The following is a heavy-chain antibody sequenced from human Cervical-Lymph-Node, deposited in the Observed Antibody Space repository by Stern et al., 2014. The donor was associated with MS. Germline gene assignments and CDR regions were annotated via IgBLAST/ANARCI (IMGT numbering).Heavy chain of an antibody. D-gene: IGHD4-23*01. J-gene: IGHJ6*02. CDR1: GGSIISSDHY. V-gene: IGHV4-39*02. CDR3: AREGSVVTTYAMDV. CDR2: IYFTGTT. Sequence: QLQLQESGPGLVKPSETLSLTCTVSGGSIISSDHYWGWVRQPPGKGLEWIGSIYFTGTTFYTPSLTSRVSISLDTSKNPFSLKVTSVTAADTAVYYCAREGSVVTTYAMDVWGQGTTVAVSS.